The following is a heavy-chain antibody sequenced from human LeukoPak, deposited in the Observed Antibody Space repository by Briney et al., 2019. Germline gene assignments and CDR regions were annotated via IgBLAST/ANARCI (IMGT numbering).Heavy chain of an antibody. CDR1: GFRFRTYE. Sequence: GGSLRLSCEASGFRFRTYEMNWVRQAPGQGREWVSYISSGGNSKYYADSVKGRFTVSRDNVKNSLYLQMNSLRAEDTAVYYCARDHMVEVGSYGLDVWGQGTSVTVSS. D-gene: IGHD2-15*01. CDR3: ARDHMVEVGSYGLDV. J-gene: IGHJ6*02. V-gene: IGHV3-48*03. CDR2: ISSGGNSK.